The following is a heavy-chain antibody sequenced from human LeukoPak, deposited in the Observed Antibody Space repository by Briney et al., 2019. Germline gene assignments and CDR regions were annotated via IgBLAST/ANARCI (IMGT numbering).Heavy chain of an antibody. D-gene: IGHD1-26*01. V-gene: IGHV3-9*01. CDR3: ARRDGGGNSGSSTRIIGSLGY. J-gene: IGHJ4*02. Sequence: PGGSLRLSCAASGFTFDDYAMHWVRQAPGKGLEWVSGISWNSGSIGYADSVKGRFTISRDNAKNSLYLQMNSLRAEGTAVYYCARRDGGGNSGSSTRIIGSLGYWGQGTLVTVSS. CDR2: ISWNSGSI. CDR1: GFTFDDYA.